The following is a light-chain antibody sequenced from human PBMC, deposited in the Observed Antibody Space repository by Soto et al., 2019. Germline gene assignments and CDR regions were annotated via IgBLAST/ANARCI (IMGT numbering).Light chain of an antibody. V-gene: IGKV3-15*01. Sequence: EIVMKQSPATLSVSPGERATLSCRASQSLSNNLAWYQQKPGQAPRLLIYGASTRATGIPARFSGSGSGTEFTLTISSLQSEDFAVYYCQQYNNWPPWTFGQGTKVEIK. CDR2: GAS. CDR1: QSLSNN. J-gene: IGKJ1*01. CDR3: QQYNNWPPWT.